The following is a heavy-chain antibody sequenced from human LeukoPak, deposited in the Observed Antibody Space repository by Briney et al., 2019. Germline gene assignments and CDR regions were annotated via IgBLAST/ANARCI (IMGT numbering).Heavy chain of an antibody. CDR2: IRSKANSYAT. J-gene: IGHJ1*01. CDR3: AKSDRKHFQH. Sequence: PGGSLRLSCAASGFTFSGSAMHWVRQASGKGLEWVGRIRSKANSYATAYAASVKGRFTISRDDSKNTAYLQMNSLRAEDTAVYYCAKSDRKHFQHWGQGTLVTVSS. V-gene: IGHV3-73*01. CDR1: GFTFSGSA.